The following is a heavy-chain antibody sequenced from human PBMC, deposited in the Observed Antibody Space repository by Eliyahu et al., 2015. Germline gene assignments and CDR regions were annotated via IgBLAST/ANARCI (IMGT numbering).Heavy chain of an antibody. CDR3: ARGPAVAAGIFHYFAMDV. CDR1: GFSISPXW. D-gene: IGHD6-13*01. CDR2: SNSDGKST. V-gene: IGHV3-74*01. Sequence: EVQLVESGGGPVQPGGSLRISCAASGFSISPXWIHWVRXPPGKGLEWVSRSNSDGKSTSDAXSVKGRFHTSRDNAKNTVHLQMNSLRVEDTAVYYCARGPAVAAGIFHYFAMDVWGPGTTVTVSS. J-gene: IGHJ6*02.